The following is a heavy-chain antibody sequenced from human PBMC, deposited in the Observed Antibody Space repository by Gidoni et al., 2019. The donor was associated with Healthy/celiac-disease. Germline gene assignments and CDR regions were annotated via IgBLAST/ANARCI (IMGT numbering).Heavy chain of an antibody. J-gene: IGHJ3*02. CDR1: GGSISRYY. D-gene: IGHD6-13*01. V-gene: IGHV4-59*08. CDR3: ARPAEVGGEGDAFDI. CDR2: IYYSWST. Sequence: QVQLQESGPGLVKPSETLSLTCTVSGGSISRYYWSWIRQPPGKGMEWIGYIYYSWSTNYNPSLKSRVTISVDTSKNQFSLKLSSVTAADTAVYYCARPAEVGGEGDAFDIWGQGTMVTVSS.